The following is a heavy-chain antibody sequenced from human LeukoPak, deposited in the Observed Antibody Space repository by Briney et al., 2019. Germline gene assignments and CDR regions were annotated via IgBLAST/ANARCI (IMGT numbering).Heavy chain of an antibody. J-gene: IGHJ4*02. Sequence: ASVRVSCKASGYIFIDHYIHWVRQAPGQGLEWMGWINPNSGATKYVQLFQGRVTMTRDTSITTAYMELSRLRFADTAVCYCVRDLIDLPGRYAPDSKPAPPLGAYWGQGTLVTVSS. CDR1: GYIFIDHY. V-gene: IGHV1-2*02. D-gene: IGHD1-14*01. CDR3: VRDLIDLPGRYAPDSKPAPPLGAY. CDR2: INPNSGAT.